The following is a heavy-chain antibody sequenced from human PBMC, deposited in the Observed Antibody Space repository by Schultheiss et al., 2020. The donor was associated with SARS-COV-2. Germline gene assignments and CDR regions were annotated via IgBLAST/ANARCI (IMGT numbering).Heavy chain of an antibody. CDR1: GGTFSSYA. J-gene: IGHJ3*02. CDR2: IIPILGIA. Sequence: SVKVSCKASGGTFSSYAISWVRQAPGQGLEWMGRIIPILGIANYAQKFQGRVTITADKSTSTAYMELSSLRSEDTAVYYCARRNWDRGDDAFDIWGQGTMVTVSS. D-gene: IGHD7-27*01. CDR3: ARRNWDRGDDAFDI. V-gene: IGHV1-69*04.